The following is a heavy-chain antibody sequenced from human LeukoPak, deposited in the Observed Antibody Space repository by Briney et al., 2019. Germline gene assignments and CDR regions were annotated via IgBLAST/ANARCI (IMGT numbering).Heavy chain of an antibody. J-gene: IGHJ4*02. CDR2: ISYDGSEE. Sequence: PGGSLRLSCAASGFTFSNHGMHWVRQAPGKGLEWVALISYDGSEEYYADSVKGRFAISRDKSKNTLYLQMNSLRAEDTAVYYCTKGRGYQILIFDYWGQGTLVTVPS. CDR3: TKGRGYQILIFDY. V-gene: IGHV3-30*18. CDR1: GFTFSNHG. D-gene: IGHD2-2*01.